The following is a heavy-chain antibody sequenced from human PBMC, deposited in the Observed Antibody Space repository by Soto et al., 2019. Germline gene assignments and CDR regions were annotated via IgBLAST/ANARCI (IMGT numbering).Heavy chain of an antibody. J-gene: IGHJ4*01. CDR1: GVSLSGYA. Sequence: PGGSVRIGCAASGVSLSGYAMCWVRQAPGKGLEWVSAISGSGGSTYYADSVKGRFTISRDNSKNTLYLQMNSLRAEDTAVYYCAKPPMYYDSSGYWDWWGHGT. CDR3: AKPPMYYDSSGYWDW. D-gene: IGHD3-22*01. V-gene: IGHV3-23*01. CDR2: ISGSGGST.